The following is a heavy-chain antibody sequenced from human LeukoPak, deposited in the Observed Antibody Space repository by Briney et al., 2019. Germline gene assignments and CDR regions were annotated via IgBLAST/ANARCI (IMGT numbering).Heavy chain of an antibody. J-gene: IGHJ6*03. CDR3: ARGRVAARPQYYYYYYMDV. V-gene: IGHV4-34*01. CDR2: INHSGST. CDR1: GGSFSGYY. Sequence: KASETLSLTCAVYGGSFSGYYWSWIRQPPGKGLEWIGEINHSGSTNYNPSLKSRVTISVDTSKNQFSLKLSSVTAADTAVYYCARGRVAARPQYYYYYYMDVWGKGTTVTVSS. D-gene: IGHD6-6*01.